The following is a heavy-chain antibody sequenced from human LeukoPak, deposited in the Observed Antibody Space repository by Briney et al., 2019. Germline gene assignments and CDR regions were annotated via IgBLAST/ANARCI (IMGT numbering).Heavy chain of an antibody. CDR3: ARVPPYDILTGYQYYFDY. Sequence: GGSLRLSCAASGFTFSTYSMNWVRQAPGKGLEWVSYFSSDSSTIYYADSVKGRFTISRDNAKNSLFLQMNSLRAEDTAVYYCARVPPYDILTGYQYYFDYWGQGTLATVSS. J-gene: IGHJ4*02. CDR2: FSSDSSTI. CDR1: GFTFSTYS. D-gene: IGHD3-9*01. V-gene: IGHV3-48*04.